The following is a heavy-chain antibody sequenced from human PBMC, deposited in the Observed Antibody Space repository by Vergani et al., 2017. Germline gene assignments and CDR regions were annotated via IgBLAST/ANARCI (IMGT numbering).Heavy chain of an antibody. V-gene: IGHV2-5*02. J-gene: IGHJ5*02. CDR2: SYWDDDK. D-gene: IGHD4-17*01. CDR1: GFSLSTSGVG. Sequence: QITLKESGPTLVKPTQTLTLTCTFSGFSLSTSGVGVGWIRQPPGKALEWLALSYWDDDKRYSPSLKSRLTITKDTSKNQVVLTMTNMDPVDTATYYCAHTLEHGDYGINWFDPWGQGTLVTVSS. CDR3: AHTLEHGDYGINWFDP.